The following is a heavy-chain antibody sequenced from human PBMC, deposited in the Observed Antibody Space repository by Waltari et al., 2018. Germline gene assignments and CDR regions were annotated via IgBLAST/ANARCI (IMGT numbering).Heavy chain of an antibody. Sequence: QVQLVQSGAEVKKPGSSVKVSCKASGGIFNTYTINWVRQAPGQGLEWMGRIIPMVDRANYAQQFHGRVTITADKSTSTAYMELSGLRSEDTAVYYCARERPGIADIGAGLGTDFWGQGTLVTVSS. CDR3: ARERPGIADIGAGLGTDF. CDR2: IIPMVDRA. V-gene: IGHV1-69*08. J-gene: IGHJ4*02. CDR1: GGIFNTYT. D-gene: IGHD6-13*01.